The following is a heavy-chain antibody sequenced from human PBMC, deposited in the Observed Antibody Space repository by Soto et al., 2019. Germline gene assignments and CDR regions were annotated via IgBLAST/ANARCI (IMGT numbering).Heavy chain of an antibody. V-gene: IGHV1-8*01. CDR3: ARGDYDFWSGHLANWFDP. CDR1: GYTFTSYD. Sequence: QVPLVQSGAEVKKPGASVKVSCKASGYTFTSYDINWVRQATGQGLEWMGWMNPNSGNTGYAQKFQGRVTMTRNTSISTAYMELSSLRSEDTAVYYCARGDYDFWSGHLANWFDPWGQGTLVTVSS. D-gene: IGHD3-3*01. J-gene: IGHJ5*02. CDR2: MNPNSGNT.